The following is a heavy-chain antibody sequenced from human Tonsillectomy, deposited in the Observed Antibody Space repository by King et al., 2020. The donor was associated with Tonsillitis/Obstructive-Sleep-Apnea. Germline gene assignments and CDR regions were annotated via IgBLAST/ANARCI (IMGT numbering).Heavy chain of an antibody. Sequence: TLKESGPTLVKPTQTLTLTCDFSGFSLTTPGVGVGWIRQPPGKAPEWLALVYWDDDKRYSPSLHNRLTITKDTSKDQVVLKMTNMDPVDTGTYYCAHRHPSSPATTVTFDYWGQGALVTVSS. J-gene: IGHJ4*02. D-gene: IGHD4-17*01. CDR1: GFSLTTPGVG. CDR3: AHRHPSSPATTVTFDY. V-gene: IGHV2-5*02. CDR2: VYWDDDK.